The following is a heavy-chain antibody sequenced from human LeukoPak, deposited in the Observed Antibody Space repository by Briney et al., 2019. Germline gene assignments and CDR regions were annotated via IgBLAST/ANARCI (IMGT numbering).Heavy chain of an antibody. CDR2: IRYDGSNK. CDR3: AKGYYFDILSGYSSLDS. D-gene: IGHD3-9*01. Sequence: SGGSLRLSCAASGFTFSTFGMHWVRQAPGKGLEWVAFIRYDGSNKYYADSVKGRFTISRDDSKNTLYLQMNSLRAEDTAAYYCAKGYYFDILSGYSSLDSWGQGTLVTVSS. J-gene: IGHJ4*02. V-gene: IGHV3-30*02. CDR1: GFTFSTFG.